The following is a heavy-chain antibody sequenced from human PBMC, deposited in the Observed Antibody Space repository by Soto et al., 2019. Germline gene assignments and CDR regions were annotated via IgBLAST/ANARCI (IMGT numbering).Heavy chain of an antibody. CDR3: ARALYCSSTSCYDY. J-gene: IGHJ4*03. D-gene: IGHD2-2*01. CDR1: GGSISSYY. CDR2: IYYSGRT. V-gene: IGHV4-59*01. Sequence: ETLSLTCTVSGGSISSYYWSWIRQPPGKGLEWIGYIYYSGRTNYNPSLKSRVTISVDTSKNQFSLKLSSVTAADTAVYYCARALYCSSTSCYDYWGQGTMVTVSS.